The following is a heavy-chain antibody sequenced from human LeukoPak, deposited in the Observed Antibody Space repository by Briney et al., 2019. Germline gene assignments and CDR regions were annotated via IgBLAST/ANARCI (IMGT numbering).Heavy chain of an antibody. CDR1: GYSFSDYA. CDR2: INTNTGNP. CDR3: AREGGCCSSTKCHPSFDP. Sequence: ASVKVSCKASGYSFSDYAMNWVRQAPGQGFEWMGWINTNTGNPTYARGFTGRFVFSLDTSVSTAYLQINSLKAEDTAVYYCAREGGCCSSTKCHPSFDPWGQGTLVTVSS. V-gene: IGHV7-4-1*02. D-gene: IGHD2-2*01. J-gene: IGHJ5*02.